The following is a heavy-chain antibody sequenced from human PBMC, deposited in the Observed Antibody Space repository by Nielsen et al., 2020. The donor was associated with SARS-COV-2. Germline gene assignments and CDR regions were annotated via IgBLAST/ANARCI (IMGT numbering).Heavy chain of an antibody. D-gene: IGHD6-13*01. CDR3: ARLPLIAAAGVHDAFDI. Sequence: GESLKISCAASGFTFSSYSMNWVRQAPGKGLEWVSSISSSSSYIYYADSVKGRFTISRDNAKNSLYLQMNSLSAEDTAVYYCARLPLIAAAGVHDAFDIWGQGTMVTVSS. J-gene: IGHJ3*02. V-gene: IGHV3-21*04. CDR2: ISSSSSYI. CDR1: GFTFSSYS.